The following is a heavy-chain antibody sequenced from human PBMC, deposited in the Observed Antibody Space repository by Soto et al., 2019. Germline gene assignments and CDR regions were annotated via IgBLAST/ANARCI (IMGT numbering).Heavy chain of an antibody. D-gene: IGHD1-26*01. Sequence: PGESLKISCAASGFTFSSDAMHWVRQAPGKGLEWVAVISYDGSNKYYADSVKGRFTISRDNSKNTLYLQMNSLRAEDTAVYYCARDAYSGSYYFFGYCQHWGQGTLVTVSS. CDR2: ISYDGSNK. J-gene: IGHJ1*01. CDR3: ARDAYSGSYYFFGYCQH. V-gene: IGHV3-30-3*01. CDR1: GFTFSSDA.